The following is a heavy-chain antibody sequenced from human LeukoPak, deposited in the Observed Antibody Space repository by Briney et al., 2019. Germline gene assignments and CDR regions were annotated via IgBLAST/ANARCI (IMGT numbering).Heavy chain of an antibody. CDR2: INPDGNDK. Sequence: PGGSLRLSCTVSGFTFSRHWMSWVRQAPGKGLEWVANINPDGNDKQYVDSMKGRFTISRDNAKNSLYLQMNNLRAEDTAVYYCIPANRGPSPLSDHWGQGTLVTVSS. CDR1: GFTFSRHW. D-gene: IGHD2/OR15-2a*01. CDR3: IPANRGPSPLSDH. V-gene: IGHV3-7*01. J-gene: IGHJ4*02.